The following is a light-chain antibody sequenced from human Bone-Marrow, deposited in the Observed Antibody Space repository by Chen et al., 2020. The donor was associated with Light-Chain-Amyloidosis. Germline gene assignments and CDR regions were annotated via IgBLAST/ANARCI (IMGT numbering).Light chain of an antibody. V-gene: IGLV3-21*02. CDR2: DDS. CDR3: QVWDSSSDRPL. J-gene: IGLJ3*02. Sequence: SYVLTQPSSVSVAPGQTATIACGGNNIGSTTVHWYQQTPGQAPPLVVYDDSDRPSGIPERLSVSNSGNTATLTISRVEAGDEADYYCQVWDSSSDRPLFGGGTKLTVL. CDR1: NIGSTT.